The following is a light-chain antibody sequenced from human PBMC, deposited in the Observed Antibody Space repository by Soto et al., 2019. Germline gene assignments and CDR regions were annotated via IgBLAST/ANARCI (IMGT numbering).Light chain of an antibody. J-gene: IGKJ2*01. Sequence: DIVMTQSPDSLGVSLGERATINCKSSQSLLYSSNNKNYLAWYQQKPGQPPKLLIYWASTRESGVPDRFSGSGSGTDFTLTISSLQAEDVAVYYCQQYYSTPYTFGQGTKLEIK. CDR2: WAS. CDR3: QQYYSTPYT. V-gene: IGKV4-1*01. CDR1: QSLLYSSNNKNY.